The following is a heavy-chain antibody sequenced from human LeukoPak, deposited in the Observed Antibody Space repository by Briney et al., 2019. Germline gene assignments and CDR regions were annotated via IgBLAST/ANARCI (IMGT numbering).Heavy chain of an antibody. V-gene: IGHV5-51*01. D-gene: IGHD1-1*01. CDR3: ARKAVGNASPFPFDL. CDR2: IYPGASDT. J-gene: IGHJ4*02. CDR1: GYSFPTYL. Sequence: GESLKISCKGSGYSFPTYLVGWVRQMPGKGLELMGIIYPGASDTTYSPSFRCQVTISADKSPSTAYLQWTSLKAWHTAMYHCARKAVGNASPFPFDLWGQGTLVTVSS.